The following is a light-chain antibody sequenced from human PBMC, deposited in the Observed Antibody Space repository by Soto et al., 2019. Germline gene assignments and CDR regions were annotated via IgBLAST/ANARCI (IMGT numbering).Light chain of an antibody. V-gene: IGKV1-9*01. CDR1: QCISSN. Sequence: IQLTQPPSSLSASVGDRVTITCRASQCISSNLALYQQKPGKVPKLLISAASTLQSGVPSRLSGSGSGTDFTLTISSLQPEDFATYYCQQFKSYPLTFGGGTKVDIK. CDR2: AAS. J-gene: IGKJ4*01. CDR3: QQFKSYPLT.